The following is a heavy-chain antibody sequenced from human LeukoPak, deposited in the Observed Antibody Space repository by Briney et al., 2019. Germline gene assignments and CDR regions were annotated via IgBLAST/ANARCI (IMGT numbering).Heavy chain of an antibody. V-gene: IGHV1-24*01. CDR2: FDPEDGET. D-gene: IGHD5-18*01. J-gene: IGHJ4*02. CDR1: GYTLTELS. CDR3: ATVQLWIDY. Sequence: GAPVKASCKVSGYTLTELSMHWVRQAPGKGLEWVGGFDPEDGETIYAQKFQGRVTMTEDTPTDTAYMELSSLRSEDTAVYYCATVQLWIDYWGQRDLVSVSS.